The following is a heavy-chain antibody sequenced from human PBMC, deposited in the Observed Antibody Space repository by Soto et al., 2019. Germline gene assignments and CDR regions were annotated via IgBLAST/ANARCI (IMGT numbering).Heavy chain of an antibody. CDR1: GASISTNNW. J-gene: IGHJ4*02. D-gene: IGHD6-6*01. CDR3: ARVVEAHSYFDY. V-gene: IGHV4-31*11. Sequence: PSETLSLTCAVSGASISTNNWWSWVRQHPGKGLEWIGYIYYSGSTYYNPSLKSRVTISVDTSKNQFSLKLSSVTAADTAVYYCARVVEAHSYFDYWGQGTLVTVSS. CDR2: IYYSGST.